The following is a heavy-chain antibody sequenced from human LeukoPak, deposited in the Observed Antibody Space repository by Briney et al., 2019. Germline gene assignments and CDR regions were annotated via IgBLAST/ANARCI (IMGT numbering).Heavy chain of an antibody. CDR3: ARTPPGGDVDH. V-gene: IGHV1-8*01. CDR1: GYTFTSYD. Sequence: AASVKVSCKASGYTFTSYDINWVRQATGQGLEWMGWISPNSGDTGYAQKFQGRITITRNTPLSTVYMELNSLRSEDTAVYYCARTPPGGDVDHWGEGTLVTVSS. CDR2: ISPNSGDT. J-gene: IGHJ4*02. D-gene: IGHD3-16*01.